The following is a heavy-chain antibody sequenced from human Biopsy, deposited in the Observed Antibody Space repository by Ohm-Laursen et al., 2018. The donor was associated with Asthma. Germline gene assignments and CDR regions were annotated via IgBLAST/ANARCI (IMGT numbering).Heavy chain of an antibody. CDR3: ARGYSGTDRIVYYYSGMEV. V-gene: IGHV1-69*13. Sequence: ASVKVSCKASGDSLGSFINYAISWVRQAPRQGLEWMGGLIPVLGTADYAPMFEGRVTITADELTSTAYLELTSLRFEDTAVYYCARGYSGTDRIVYYYSGMEVWGQGTTVTVSS. CDR2: LIPVLGTA. J-gene: IGHJ6*02. CDR1: GDSLGSFINYA. D-gene: IGHD5-12*01.